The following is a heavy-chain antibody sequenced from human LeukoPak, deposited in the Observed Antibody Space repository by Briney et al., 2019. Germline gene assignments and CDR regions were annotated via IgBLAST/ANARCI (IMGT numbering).Heavy chain of an antibody. CDR1: GFTFSSYA. CDR3: AKEPFLEWLPPLFDY. CDR2: ISGSGGST. D-gene: IGHD3-3*01. Sequence: PGGSLRLSCAASGFTFSSYAMSWVRQAPGKGLEWVSAISGSGGSTHYADSVKGRFTISRDNSKNTLYLQMNSLRAEDTAVYYCAKEPFLEWLPPLFDYWGQGTLVTVSS. J-gene: IGHJ4*02. V-gene: IGHV3-23*01.